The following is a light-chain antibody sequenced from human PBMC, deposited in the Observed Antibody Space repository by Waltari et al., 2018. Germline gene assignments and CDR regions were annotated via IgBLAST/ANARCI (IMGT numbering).Light chain of an antibody. CDR2: KAY. CDR3: QQYNSYSIT. CDR1: QSISSW. Sequence: DIQMTQSPSTLSASVGDRVTITCRASQSISSWLAWYQQTPGKAPKLLIYKAYSLESGVPSRFSGSGSGTEFILTINSLQPDDFATYYCQQYNSYSITFGQGTRLEIK. V-gene: IGKV1-5*03. J-gene: IGKJ5*01.